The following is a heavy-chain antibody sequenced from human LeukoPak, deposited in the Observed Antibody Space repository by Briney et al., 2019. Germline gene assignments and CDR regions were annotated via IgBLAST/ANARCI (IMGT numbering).Heavy chain of an antibody. CDR3: ARGPPGPVDY. Sequence: SETLSLTCTVSGGSISSYYWSWIRQPPGKGLEWIGEVNHSGSTNYNPSLKSRVTISVDTSKNQFSLKLSSVTAADTAVYYCARGPPGPVDYWGQGTLVTVSS. V-gene: IGHV4-34*01. CDR1: GGSISSYY. J-gene: IGHJ4*02. CDR2: VNHSGST.